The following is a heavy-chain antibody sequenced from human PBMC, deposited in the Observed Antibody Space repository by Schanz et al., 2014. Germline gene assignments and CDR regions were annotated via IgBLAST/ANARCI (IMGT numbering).Heavy chain of an antibody. D-gene: IGHD2-21*01. CDR3: AKGQGAVINNWYFDL. CDR2: IWFDGNNK. Sequence: VQLVESGGGLVQPGGSLRLSCAASEFTFNTYCMSWVRQAPGKGLEWVAVIWFDGNNKYYADFVKGRFTISRDNSMNTLSLQMNGLSADDTAIYYCAKGQGAVINNWYFDLWGRGTLVTVSS. V-gene: IGHV3-33*06. CDR1: EFTFNTYC. J-gene: IGHJ2*01.